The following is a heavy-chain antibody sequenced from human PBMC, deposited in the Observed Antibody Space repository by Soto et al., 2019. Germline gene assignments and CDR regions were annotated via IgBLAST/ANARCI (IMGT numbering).Heavy chain of an antibody. CDR3: ARDLKRVPASIAQIDY. V-gene: IGHV1-18*01. J-gene: IGHJ4*02. D-gene: IGHD2-2*02. CDR2: ISTYNGNT. CDR1: GYTFTNYG. Sequence: QVQLVQSGAEVKKPGASVKVSCKASGYTFTNYGISWVRQAPGQGLEWMGWISTYNGNTNYAQKVQGRVTMTTDTXTXXAYMELRSLRSDDTAMYYCARDLKRVPASIAQIDYWGQGTLVTVSS.